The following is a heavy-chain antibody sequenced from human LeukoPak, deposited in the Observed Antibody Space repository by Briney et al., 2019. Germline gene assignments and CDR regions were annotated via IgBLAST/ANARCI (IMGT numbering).Heavy chain of an antibody. CDR1: GFTFGDYA. D-gene: IGHD3-22*01. Sequence: PGGSLRLSCAASGFTFGDYAMHWVRQAPGKGLEWVSGISWNGGSIGYADSVKGRFTISRDNAKNSLYLQMNSLRAEDMALYYCAKASVDSSGYYHGFDYRGQGTLVTVSS. CDR3: AKASVDSSGYYHGFDY. V-gene: IGHV3-9*03. J-gene: IGHJ4*02. CDR2: ISWNGGSI.